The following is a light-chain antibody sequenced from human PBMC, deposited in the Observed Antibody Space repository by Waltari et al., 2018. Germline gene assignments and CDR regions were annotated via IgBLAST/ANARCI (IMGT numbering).Light chain of an antibody. V-gene: IGKV4-1*01. CDR2: WAS. J-gene: IGKJ1*01. CDR3: QQYYTSSWT. CDR1: QSLLYSSNNKNY. Sequence: DIVMAQPPDSLALFLGGRADINCKSRQSLLYSSNNKNYLGWYQQRPGQRPKLLIYWASTRVSGVPDRFSGSGSGTDFTLTISSLQAEDVAVYYCQQYYTSSWTFGQGTKVEI.